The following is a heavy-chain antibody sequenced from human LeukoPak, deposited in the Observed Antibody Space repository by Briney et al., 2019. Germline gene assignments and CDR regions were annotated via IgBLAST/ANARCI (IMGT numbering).Heavy chain of an antibody. J-gene: IGHJ4*02. Sequence: GGSLRLSCAASGFTFSSYWMHWVRQAPGKGLVWVSRINSDGSSTSYADSVKGRFTISRDNAKNTLYLQMNSLRAEDTAVYYCAKDRVTIFGVGPDYWGQGTLVTVSS. D-gene: IGHD3-3*01. CDR1: GFTFSSYW. CDR3: AKDRVTIFGVGPDY. CDR2: INSDGSST. V-gene: IGHV3-74*01.